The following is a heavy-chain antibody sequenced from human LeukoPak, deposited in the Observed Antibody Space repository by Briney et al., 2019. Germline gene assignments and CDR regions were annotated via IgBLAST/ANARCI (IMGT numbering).Heavy chain of an antibody. J-gene: IGHJ5*02. CDR1: DGSITSYY. V-gene: IGHV4-4*09. Sequence: SETLSLTCTVSDGSITSYYWSWIRQPPGKGLEWIGFIYSSGSTNYNPSLRSRLTISVDTSKNHFSLRLSSVTAADTAVYYCARHFKHVRSGTQHWFDPWGQGTLVTVSS. CDR2: IYSSGST. CDR3: ARHFKHVRSGTQHWFDP. D-gene: IGHD1-14*01.